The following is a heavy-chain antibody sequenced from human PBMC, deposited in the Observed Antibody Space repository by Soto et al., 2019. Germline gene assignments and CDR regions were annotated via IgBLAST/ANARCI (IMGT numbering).Heavy chain of an antibody. J-gene: IGHJ5*02. V-gene: IGHV4-31*03. Sequence: QVQLQESGPGLAKPSQTLSLTCTVSGGSISSGGYYWSWIRQHPGKGLEWIGYIYYSGSTYYNPSLKSRVTISVDTSKNQFSLKLSSVTAADTAVYYCARARLSRYYEKLDWFDPWGQGTLVTVSS. D-gene: IGHD3-22*01. CDR2: IYYSGST. CDR1: GGSISSGGYY. CDR3: ARARLSRYYEKLDWFDP.